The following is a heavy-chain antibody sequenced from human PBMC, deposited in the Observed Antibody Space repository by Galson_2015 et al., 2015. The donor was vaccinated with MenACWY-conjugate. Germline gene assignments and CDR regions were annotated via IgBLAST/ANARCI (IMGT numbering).Heavy chain of an antibody. Sequence: SLRLSCAASGFTFSSYWMHWVRQAPGKGLVWVSLINSDGGSTSYADSVKGRFTISRDNAKNTLHPQMNSLRAEDTAVYYCAVYCSSTRCYGASGGYWGQGTLVTVSS. J-gene: IGHJ4*02. CDR3: AVYCSSTRCYGASGGY. CDR2: INSDGGST. D-gene: IGHD2-2*01. V-gene: IGHV3-74*01. CDR1: GFTFSSYW.